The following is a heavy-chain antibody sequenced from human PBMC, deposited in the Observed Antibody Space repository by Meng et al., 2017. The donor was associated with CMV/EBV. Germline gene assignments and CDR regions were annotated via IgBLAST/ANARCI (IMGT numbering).Heavy chain of an antibody. D-gene: IGHD3-10*01. CDR2: INPNSGGT. Sequence: ASVKVSCKASGYTFTGYYMHWVRQAPGQGLEWMGWINPNSGGTNYAQKFQGRVTMTRDTSISTAYMELSRLRSDDTAVYYCARDRGGWFGRSYYDMDVWGQGTTVTVSS. V-gene: IGHV1-2*02. J-gene: IGHJ6*02. CDR3: ARDRGGWFGRSYYDMDV. CDR1: GYTFTGYY.